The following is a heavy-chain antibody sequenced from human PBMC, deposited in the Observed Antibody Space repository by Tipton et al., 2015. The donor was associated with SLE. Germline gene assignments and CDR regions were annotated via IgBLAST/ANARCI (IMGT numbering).Heavy chain of an antibody. CDR1: GGSISSYY. CDR3: ARGAKERITLVRVRPYHSDY. Sequence: TLSLTCTVSGGSISSYYWSWIRQPAGKGLEWIGRIYTSGSTNYNPSLKSRVTISVDTSKNQLSLKLTSVTAADTSVYYCARGAKERITLVRVRPYHSDYWGQGSLVTVSS. V-gene: IGHV4-4*07. D-gene: IGHD3-10*01. CDR2: IYTSGST. J-gene: IGHJ4*01.